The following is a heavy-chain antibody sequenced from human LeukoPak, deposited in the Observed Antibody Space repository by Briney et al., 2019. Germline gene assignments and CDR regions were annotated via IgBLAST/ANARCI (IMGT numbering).Heavy chain of an antibody. D-gene: IGHD3-22*01. Sequence: GGSLRLSCAASGFTFNDAWMNWVRQAPGKGLVWVSRVNSDGSSTSYADSVKGRFTISRDNAKNTLYLQMNSLRAEDTAVYYCARGPTYYYDSSGYYPPGYWGQGTLVTVSS. CDR3: ARGPTYYYDSSGYYPPGY. V-gene: IGHV3-74*01. J-gene: IGHJ4*02. CDR1: GFTFNDAW. CDR2: VNSDGSST.